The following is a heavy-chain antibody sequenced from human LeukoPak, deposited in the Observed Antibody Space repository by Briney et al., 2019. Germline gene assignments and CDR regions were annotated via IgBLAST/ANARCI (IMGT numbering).Heavy chain of an antibody. CDR1: GFTFSSYN. J-gene: IGHJ6*04. D-gene: IGHD3-10*02. CDR3: AELGITMIGGV. V-gene: IGHV3-48*04. Sequence: GGSLRLSCAATGFTFSSYNMNWVRQARGKGLEGVSYISSSGSTIYYADSVSGRLTLSRDNAKNSLYLQMNSLKAEDTAVYYCAELGITMIGGVWGKGTTVTISS. CDR2: ISSSGSTI.